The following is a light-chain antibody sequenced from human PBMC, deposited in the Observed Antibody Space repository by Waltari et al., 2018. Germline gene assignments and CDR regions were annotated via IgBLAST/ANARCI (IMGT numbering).Light chain of an antibody. CDR2: DVS. V-gene: IGLV2-14*03. CDR3: SSYISSSTLEL. CDR1: SSDVGTFNY. J-gene: IGLJ2*01. Sequence: QSALTQPASVSGSPGQSITLSCTGTSSDVGTFNYVPCYQKHPGKAPKLMIFDVSIRPSGVSIRCSGSKSGNTASLTISGLQAEDEADYYCSSYISSSTLELFGGGTSLTVL.